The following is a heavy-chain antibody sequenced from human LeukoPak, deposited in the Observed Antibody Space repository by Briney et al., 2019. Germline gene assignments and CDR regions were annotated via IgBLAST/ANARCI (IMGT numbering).Heavy chain of an antibody. J-gene: IGHJ4*02. D-gene: IGHD6-19*01. V-gene: IGHV3-23*01. Sequence: GGSLRLSCAASGFTFSSYAMSWVRQAPGKGLEWVSAISGSGGSTYYADSVKGRFAISRDNSKNTLYLQMNSLRAEDTAVYYCAKARKQNSSSKSAVAGTVSPFDYWGQGTLVTVSS. CDR2: ISGSGGST. CDR1: GFTFSSYA. CDR3: AKARKQNSSSKSAVAGTVSPFDY.